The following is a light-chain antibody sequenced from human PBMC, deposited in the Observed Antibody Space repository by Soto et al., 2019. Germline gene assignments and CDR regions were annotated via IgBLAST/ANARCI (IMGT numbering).Light chain of an antibody. Sequence: IVFTQSPGTLSLAPCERATVSWRASQNDRNNYLAWYQQKPGQAPRLLIYDASNRATGIPARFSGSGSGTDFTLTISSLEPADFGVYYCQQRHNWPITFGQGTRLEIK. CDR1: QNDRNNY. CDR2: DAS. V-gene: IGKV3-11*01. CDR3: QQRHNWPIT. J-gene: IGKJ5*01.